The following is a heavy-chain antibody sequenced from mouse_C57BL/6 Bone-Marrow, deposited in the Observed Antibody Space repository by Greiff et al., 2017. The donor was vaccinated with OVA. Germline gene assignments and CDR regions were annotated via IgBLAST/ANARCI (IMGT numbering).Heavy chain of an antibody. CDR2: IYPRSGNT. D-gene: IGHD1-1*01. V-gene: IGHV1-81*01. Sequence: QVQLQQSGAELARPGASVKLSCKASGYTFTSYGISWVKQRTGQGLEWIGEIYPRSGNTYYNEKFKGKATLTADKSSSTAYMELRILTSEDSAVYFCARPYYYGSSYVNYAMDYWGQGTSVTVSS. CDR3: ARPYYYGSSYVNYAMDY. CDR1: GYTFTSYG. J-gene: IGHJ4*01.